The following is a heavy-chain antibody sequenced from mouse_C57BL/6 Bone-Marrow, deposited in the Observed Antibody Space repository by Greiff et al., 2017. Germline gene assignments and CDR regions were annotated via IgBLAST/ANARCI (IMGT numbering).Heavy chain of an antibody. Sequence: VQLQQSGAELVRPGASVKLSCTASGFNIKDDYMHWVKQRPEQGLEWIGWIDPENGDTEYASKFQGKATITADTSSNTAYLQLSSLTSEDTAVYYCTTWLLRYWGQGTTLTVSS. CDR1: GFNIKDDY. J-gene: IGHJ2*01. CDR3: TTWLLRY. V-gene: IGHV14-4*01. CDR2: IDPENGDT. D-gene: IGHD2-3*01.